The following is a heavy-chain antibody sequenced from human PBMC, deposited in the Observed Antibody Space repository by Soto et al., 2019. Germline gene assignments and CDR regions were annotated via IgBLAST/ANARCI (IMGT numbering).Heavy chain of an antibody. Sequence: QVQLVQSGAEVKKPGSSVKVSCKASGGTFSSYTISWVRQAPGQGLEWMGRIIPILGIANYAQKFQGRVTITADKPTSTAYMELSSLRSEDTAVYYCARAIAAAGTYYYYGMDVWGQGTTVTVSS. V-gene: IGHV1-69*02. CDR2: IIPILGIA. J-gene: IGHJ6*02. CDR3: ARAIAAAGTYYYYGMDV. D-gene: IGHD6-13*01. CDR1: GGTFSSYT.